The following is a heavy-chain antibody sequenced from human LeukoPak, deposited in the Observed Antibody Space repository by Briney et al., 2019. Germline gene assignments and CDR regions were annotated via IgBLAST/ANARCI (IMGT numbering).Heavy chain of an antibody. CDR3: GVVY. J-gene: IGHJ4*02. CDR1: GFPFSIYW. V-gene: IGHV3-7*01. Sequence: GGSLRLSCAASGFPFSIYWMRWVRQAPGKGLEWVANIKPDGSESYYEDSVKGRFTISRDNAKNSLYLQMNNLRAEDTAVYYCGVVYWGQGTLVTVSS. CDR2: IKPDGSES.